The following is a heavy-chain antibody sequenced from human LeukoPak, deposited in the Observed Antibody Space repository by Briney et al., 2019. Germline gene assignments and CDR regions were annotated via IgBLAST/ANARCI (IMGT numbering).Heavy chain of an antibody. CDR1: AGSLSGYH. Sequence: SETLSLTCGVYAGSLSGYHWTWIRLRPGKGLDWIGDIDHSGSANYNPSLKSRVTISVDTSKNQFSLKLSSVTAADTAVYYCAGSIAAAPQGYWGQGTLVTVSS. J-gene: IGHJ4*02. CDR2: IDHSGSA. D-gene: IGHD6-13*01. V-gene: IGHV4-34*01. CDR3: AGSIAAAPQGY.